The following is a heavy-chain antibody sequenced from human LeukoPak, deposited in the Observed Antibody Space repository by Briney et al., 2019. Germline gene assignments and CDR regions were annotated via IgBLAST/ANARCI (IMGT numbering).Heavy chain of an antibody. CDR3: AGLMVRGVTYFDY. D-gene: IGHD3-10*01. CDR2: IYTSVGT. V-gene: IGHV4-4*09. CDR1: GGSISSYY. J-gene: IGHJ4*02. Sequence: PSETLSLTCTVSGGSISSYYWSWIRQPPRKGLEWIGYIYTSVGTNYNPSLKSRVTISVDTSKNQFSLRLSSVTAADTAVYYCAGLMVRGVTYFDYWGQGTLVTVSS.